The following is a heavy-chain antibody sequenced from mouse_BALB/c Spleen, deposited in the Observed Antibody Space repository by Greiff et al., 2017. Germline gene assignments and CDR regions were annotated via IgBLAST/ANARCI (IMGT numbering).Heavy chain of an antibody. J-gene: IGHJ2*01. V-gene: IGHV5-4*02. Sequence: EVKLVESGGGLVKPGGSLKLSCAASGFTFSDYYMYWVRQTPEKRLEWVATISDGGSYTYYPDSVKGRFTISRDNAKNNLYLQMSSLKSEDTAMYYCARDRTHSYYGNSFDYWGQGTTLTVSS. CDR3: ARDRTHSYYGNSFDY. D-gene: IGHD2-10*01. CDR1: GFTFSDYY. CDR2: ISDGGSYT.